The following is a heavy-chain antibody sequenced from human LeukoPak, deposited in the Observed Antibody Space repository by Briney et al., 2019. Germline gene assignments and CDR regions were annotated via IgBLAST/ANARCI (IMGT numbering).Heavy chain of an antibody. J-gene: IGHJ4*02. CDR2: INHSGST. D-gene: IGHD1-26*01. CDR3: ARGRIVGATGYYFDY. CDR1: GWSFSGYH. Sequence: PSETLSLTCAVYGWSFSGYHWSWIRQPPGKGLEWIGEINHSGSTNYNASLKSRVTISVDTSKYQFSLRLSSVSAADTAVYYCARGRIVGATGYYFDYWGQGTLVTVSS. V-gene: IGHV4-34*01.